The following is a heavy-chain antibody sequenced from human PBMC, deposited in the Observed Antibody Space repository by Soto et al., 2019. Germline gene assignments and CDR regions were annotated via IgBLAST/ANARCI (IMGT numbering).Heavy chain of an antibody. Sequence: EVQLLESGGGLVQPGGSLRLSCAASGFTFSSYAMSWVRQAPGKGLEWVSAISGSGGSTYYADSVKGRFTISRDNSKNTLYLQMSSLRAEDTAVYYCAKDSFVGGIFDYWGQGTLVTVSS. CDR1: GFTFSSYA. J-gene: IGHJ4*02. V-gene: IGHV3-23*01. D-gene: IGHD3-16*01. CDR3: AKDSFVGGIFDY. CDR2: ISGSGGST.